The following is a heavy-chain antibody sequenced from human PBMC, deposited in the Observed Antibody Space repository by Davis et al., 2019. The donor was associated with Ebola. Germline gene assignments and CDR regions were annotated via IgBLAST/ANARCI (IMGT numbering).Heavy chain of an antibody. CDR1: GFTFDAFA. CDR2: INWNGGST. J-gene: IGHJ5*01. V-gene: IGHV3-20*01. Sequence: GGSLRLSCAASGFTFDAFAMAWVRQSPGKGLEWVSGINWNGGSTGYADSVKGRFTISRDNARNLVYVQMNSLRAEDTALYHCTRVNAVTGYSRFDSWGQGTLVTVSS. CDR3: TRVNAVTGYSRFDS. D-gene: IGHD3-9*01.